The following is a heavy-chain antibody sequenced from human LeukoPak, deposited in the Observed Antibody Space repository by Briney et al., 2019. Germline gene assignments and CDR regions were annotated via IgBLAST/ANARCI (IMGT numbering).Heavy chain of an antibody. D-gene: IGHD4-17*01. CDR3: ASRVRTVDY. CDR2: INHSGST. V-gene: IGHV4-34*01. J-gene: IGHJ4*02. CDR1: GGSFSGYY. Sequence: SETLCLTCAVYGGSFSGYYWSWIRQPPGKGLEWIGEINHSGSTNYNPSLKSRVTISVDTSKNQFSLKLSSVTAADTAVYYCASRVRTVDYWGQGTLVTVSS.